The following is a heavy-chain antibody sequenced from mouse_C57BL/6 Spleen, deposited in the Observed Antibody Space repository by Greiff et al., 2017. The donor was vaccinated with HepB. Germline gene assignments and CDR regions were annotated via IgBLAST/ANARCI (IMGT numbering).Heavy chain of an antibody. D-gene: IGHD1-1*01. CDR1: GYTFTSYW. CDR2: IDPSDSYT. J-gene: IGHJ2*01. CDR3: ARGQATSSFGR. V-gene: IGHV1-69*01. Sequence: QVQLQQPGAELVMPGASVKLSCKASGYTFTSYWMHWVKQRPGQGLEWIGEIDPSDSYTNYNQKFKGKSTLTVDKSSSTAYMQLSSLTSEDSAVYDYARGQATSSFGRWGEGTTLTVS.